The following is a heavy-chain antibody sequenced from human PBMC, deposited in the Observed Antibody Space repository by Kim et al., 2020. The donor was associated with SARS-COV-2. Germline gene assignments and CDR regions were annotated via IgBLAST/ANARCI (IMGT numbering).Heavy chain of an antibody. J-gene: IGHJ4*02. Sequence: LKSRVTISVDRSKNQFSLKLSSVTAADTAVYYCARAGSIAQRGRGGWFDYWGQGTLVTVSS. D-gene: IGHD6-19*01. V-gene: IGHV4-30-2*01. CDR3: ARAGSIAQRGRGGWFDY.